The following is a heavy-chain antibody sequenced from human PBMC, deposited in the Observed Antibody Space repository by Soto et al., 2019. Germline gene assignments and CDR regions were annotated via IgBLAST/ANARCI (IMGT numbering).Heavy chain of an antibody. D-gene: IGHD2-2*01. V-gene: IGHV3-53*01. Sequence: EVQLVESGGGLIQPGGSLRLSCAASGFTVSSNYMSWFRQAPGKGLEWVSVIYSGGSTYYADSVKGRFTISRDNSKNTLYLPMNSLRAEDKAVYYCARFRTSSVLDPWGQGTLVTVSS. J-gene: IGHJ5*02. CDR2: IYSGGST. CDR3: ARFRTSSVLDP. CDR1: GFTVSSNY.